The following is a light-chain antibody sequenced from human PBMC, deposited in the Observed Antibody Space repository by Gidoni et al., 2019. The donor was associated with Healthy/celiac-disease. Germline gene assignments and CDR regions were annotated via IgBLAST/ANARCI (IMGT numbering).Light chain of an antibody. Sequence: DIVMIQSPDSLSVALGERATINCKSSQSVFYSSNNKNYLAWYQQKPGQPPKLLIYWASTRESGVPDRFSGSGSGTDFTLTISSLQAEDVAVYYCQQYYSTPPTFGQGTKLEIK. V-gene: IGKV4-1*01. J-gene: IGKJ2*01. CDR3: QQYYSTPPT. CDR2: WAS. CDR1: QSVFYSSNNKNY.